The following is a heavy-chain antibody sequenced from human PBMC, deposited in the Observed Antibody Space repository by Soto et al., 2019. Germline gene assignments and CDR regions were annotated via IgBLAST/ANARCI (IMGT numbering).Heavy chain of an antibody. CDR3: EHRAGGEQWLAFDY. D-gene: IGHD6-19*01. J-gene: IGHJ4*02. CDR1: GFSLSTNGVG. CDR2: IYWDDDM. Sequence: QITLKESGPTLVKPTQTLTLTCTFSGFSLSTNGVGVGWIRQPPGKALEWLALIYWDDDMRYSPSLKYRLPITKDTSKHQVVLTMTNVDPVDTATYYCEHRAGGEQWLAFDYWGQGTQVTVSS. V-gene: IGHV2-5*02.